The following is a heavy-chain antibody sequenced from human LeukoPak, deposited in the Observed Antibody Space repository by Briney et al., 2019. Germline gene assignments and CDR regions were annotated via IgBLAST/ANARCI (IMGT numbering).Heavy chain of an antibody. CDR1: GGSIRSSYYY. D-gene: IGHD3-10*01. CDR3: ARPYGP. CDR2: IYDSGST. Sequence: SETLSLTCTVSGGSIRSSYYYWGWIRQPPGKGLEWIGSIYDSGSTYYNPSRKSRVTISVDTSTSQSSLKLNSVTAADTAVYYCARPYGPWGQGTLVTVSS. V-gene: IGHV4-39*01. J-gene: IGHJ5*02.